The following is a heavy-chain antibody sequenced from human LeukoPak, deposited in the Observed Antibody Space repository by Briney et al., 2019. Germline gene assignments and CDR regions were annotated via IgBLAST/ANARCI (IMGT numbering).Heavy chain of an antibody. Sequence: GGSLRLSCAASGFTFSSYAMSWARQAPGKGLEWVSAISGSGGSTYYADSVKGRFTISRDNSKNTLYLQMNSLRAEDTAVYYRAKFLLTGYYCLDYWGQGTLVTVSS. CDR2: ISGSGGST. CDR1: GFTFSSYA. V-gene: IGHV3-23*01. CDR3: AKFLLTGYYCLDY. D-gene: IGHD3-9*01. J-gene: IGHJ4*02.